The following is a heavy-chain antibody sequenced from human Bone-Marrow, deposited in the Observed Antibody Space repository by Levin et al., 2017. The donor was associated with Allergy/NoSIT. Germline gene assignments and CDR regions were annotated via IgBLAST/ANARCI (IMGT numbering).Heavy chain of an antibody. J-gene: IGHJ6*03. Sequence: PAASVKVSCKASGYTFIDYALNWVRQVPGQGLEWMGWINANTGNPTYAQGFTDRFVFSLDTSVSTAYLQISGLKAEDTAVYYCARGATLVQGVIVTSTYYYYYMDVWGRGTTVTVS. V-gene: IGHV7-4-1*02. CDR1: GYTFIDYA. D-gene: IGHD3-10*01. CDR3: ARGATLVQGVIVTSTYYYYYMDV. CDR2: INANTGNP.